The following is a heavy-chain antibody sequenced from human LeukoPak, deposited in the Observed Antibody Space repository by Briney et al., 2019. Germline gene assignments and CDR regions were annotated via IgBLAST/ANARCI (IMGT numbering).Heavy chain of an antibody. CDR3: VRDAIVAAADNYYMDV. CDR1: GFTFSSYW. Sequence: PGGSLRLSCAASGFTFSSYWMHWVRQAPGKGLVWVSRINSDGSSTSYADSVKGRFTISRDNAKNTLYLQMNSLRAEDTAVYYCVRDAIVAAADNYYMDVWGRGTTVTVSS. V-gene: IGHV3-74*01. J-gene: IGHJ6*03. CDR2: INSDGSST. D-gene: IGHD2-2*01.